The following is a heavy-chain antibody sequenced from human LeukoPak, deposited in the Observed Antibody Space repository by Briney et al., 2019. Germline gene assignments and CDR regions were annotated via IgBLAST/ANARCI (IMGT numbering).Heavy chain of an antibody. CDR1: GFTFDDYA. Sequence: PGRSLRLSCTASGFTFDDYALICVRQAPGKGLEWVGFISSRAEGGTRQYAASVKGRFSISRDDSKSIAYLQMNSLKTEDTGVYYCTRNLNYYGSRGNYYVPPFDSGGQGTLVTVSS. V-gene: IGHV3-49*04. CDR2: ISSRAEGGTR. D-gene: IGHD3-22*01. J-gene: IGHJ4*02. CDR3: TRNLNYYGSRGNYYVPPFDS.